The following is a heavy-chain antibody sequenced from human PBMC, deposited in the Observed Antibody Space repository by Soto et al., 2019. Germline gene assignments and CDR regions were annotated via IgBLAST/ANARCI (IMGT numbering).Heavy chain of an antibody. CDR1: GFTCHVYC. V-gene: IGHV3-74*01. CDR2: INNDGTNT. Sequence: SCAAGGFTCHVYCMHGVRQAPGQGHGPRRGLVWVSRINNDGTNTDYADSVKGRLTISRDNATNTVFLLVNNLKAEDTAVYYCARDGSWRGELSSGQGSLVTAS. J-gene: IGHJ5*01. D-gene: IGHD1-7*01. CDR3: ARDGSWRGELS.